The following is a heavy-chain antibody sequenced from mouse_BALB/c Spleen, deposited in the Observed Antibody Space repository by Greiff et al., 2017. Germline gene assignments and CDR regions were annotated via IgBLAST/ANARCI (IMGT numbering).Heavy chain of an antibody. Sequence: EVQLVESGGGLVKPGGSLKLSCAASGFAFSSYDMSWVRQTPEKRLEWVAYISSGGGSTYYPDTVKGRFTISRDNAKNTLYLQMSSLKSEDTAMYYCARHEWDYRYGGGYYAMDYWGQGTSVTVSS. CDR3: ARHEWDYRYGGGYYAMDY. D-gene: IGHD2-14*01. V-gene: IGHV5-12-1*01. J-gene: IGHJ4*01. CDR2: ISSGGGST. CDR1: GFAFSSYD.